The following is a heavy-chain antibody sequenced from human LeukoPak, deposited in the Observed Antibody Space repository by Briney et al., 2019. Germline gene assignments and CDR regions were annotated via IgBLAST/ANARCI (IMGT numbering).Heavy chain of an antibody. CDR3: ARDRVVGLGIDNAFEI. Sequence: VASVKLSCNASGDTFSSYAISWVRHAPGQGLEWRGGLIPVFGTANYAQNFQGRVTITADESASTAYMELGRLRSEDTAVYYCARDRVVGLGIDNAFEIWGHGTMVTVSS. D-gene: IGHD2-15*01. J-gene: IGHJ3*02. CDR1: GDTFSSYA. CDR2: LIPVFGTA. V-gene: IGHV1-69*01.